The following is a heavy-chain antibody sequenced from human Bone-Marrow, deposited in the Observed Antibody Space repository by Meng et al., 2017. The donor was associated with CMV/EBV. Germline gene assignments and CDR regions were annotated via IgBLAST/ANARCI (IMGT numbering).Heavy chain of an antibody. V-gene: IGHV1-58*01. CDR2: IVVGSGNT. J-gene: IGHJ6*02. D-gene: IGHD3-3*01. CDR1: GFTFTSSA. CDR3: ARGYDYDFWSGYLPPGGGDYYYYYGMDV. Sequence: SVKVSCKASGFTFTSSAVQWVRQARGQRLEWIGWIVVGSGNTNYAQKFQERVTITRDMSTSTAYMELSSLRSEDTAVYYCARGYDYDFWSGYLPPGGGDYYYYYGMDVWGQGTTVTVSS.